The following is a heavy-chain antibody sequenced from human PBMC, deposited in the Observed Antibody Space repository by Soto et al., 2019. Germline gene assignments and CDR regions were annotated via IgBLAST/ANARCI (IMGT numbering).Heavy chain of an antibody. CDR1: GFTFNHYA. J-gene: IGHJ6*02. CDR3: AKDSTVTTSLYFYYYGFDV. Sequence: VQLLESGGGLVQPGGSLRLACTASGFTFNHYAMSWFRQAPGKGLEWVSAVRGRGGSTNYADSVKGRFIISRDNSNSTLYLQMDSLRGEDTAVYYCAKDSTVTTSLYFYYYGFDVWGQGTTVTVYS. CDR2: VRGRGGST. D-gene: IGHD4-17*01. V-gene: IGHV3-23*01.